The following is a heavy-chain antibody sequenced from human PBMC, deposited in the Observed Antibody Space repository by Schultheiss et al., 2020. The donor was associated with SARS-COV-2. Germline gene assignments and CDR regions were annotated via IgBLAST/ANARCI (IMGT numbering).Heavy chain of an antibody. CDR2: IRSKAYGGTT. CDR1: GFTFGDYA. J-gene: IGHJ4*02. Sequence: GGSLRLSCTASGFTFGDYAMSWVRQAPGKGLEWVGFIRSKAYGGTTEYAASVKGRFTISRDDSKSIAYLQMNSLKTEDTAVYYCTRAIFGFYPTNYWGQGTLVTVSS. CDR3: TRAIFGFYPTNY. D-gene: IGHD2/OR15-2a*01. V-gene: IGHV3-49*04.